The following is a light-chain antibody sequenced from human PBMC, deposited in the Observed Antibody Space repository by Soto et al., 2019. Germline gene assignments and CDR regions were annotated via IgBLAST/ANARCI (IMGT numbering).Light chain of an antibody. Sequence: QSALTQPASVSGSPGQSITISCTGTSSDVGGYNYVSWYQQHPVKAPKLMIYDVSNRPSGVSNRLSGSKSGNTASLTISGLQAEDEADYYCSSYTRSSTRVFGGGTKVTVL. V-gene: IGLV2-14*01. J-gene: IGLJ2*01. CDR2: DVS. CDR1: SSDVGGYNY. CDR3: SSYTRSSTRV.